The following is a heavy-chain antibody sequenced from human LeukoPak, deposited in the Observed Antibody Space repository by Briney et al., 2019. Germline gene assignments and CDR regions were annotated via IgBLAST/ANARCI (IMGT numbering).Heavy chain of an antibody. Sequence: ASVKVSCKASGYTFSGYYMHWVRQAPGQGLEWMGIINPSGGSTSYAQKFQGRVTMTRDTSTSTVYMELSSLRSEDTAVYYCVYGLQQLVLGAFDYWGQGTLVTVSS. J-gene: IGHJ4*02. D-gene: IGHD6-13*01. CDR2: INPSGGST. V-gene: IGHV1-46*01. CDR3: VYGLQQLVLGAFDY. CDR1: GYTFSGYY.